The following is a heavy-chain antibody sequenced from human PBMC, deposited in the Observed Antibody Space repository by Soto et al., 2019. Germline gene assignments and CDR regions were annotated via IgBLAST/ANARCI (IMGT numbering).Heavy chain of an antibody. CDR3: ARAQWPVPIWFDY. J-gene: IGHJ4*02. Sequence: QVQLVQSGAEVKKPGASVKVSCKASGYTFTSYAMHWVRQAPGQRLEWMGWINAGNGNTKYSQKFQGRVTITRDTSASTAYMELSSLRSEDTAVYYCARAQWPVPIWFDYWGQGTLVTVSS. D-gene: IGHD6-19*01. CDR1: GYTFTSYA. CDR2: INAGNGNT. V-gene: IGHV1-3*01.